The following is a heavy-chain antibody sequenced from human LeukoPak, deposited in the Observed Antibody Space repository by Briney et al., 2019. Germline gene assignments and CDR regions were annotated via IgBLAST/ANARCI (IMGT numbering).Heavy chain of an antibody. CDR2: IREDESEK. CDR1: GFRLSDHW. V-gene: IGHV3-7*01. CDR3: ARDGRGGHNDY. D-gene: IGHD1-1*01. J-gene: IGHJ4*02. Sequence: GGSLRLSCAVSGFRLSDHWVSWVRQAPGKGLEWVANIREDESEKKYMDSVKGRFTISRDNAKNSVFLQMNSLRGEDTAVYYCARDGRGGHNDYWGQGTLVTVSS.